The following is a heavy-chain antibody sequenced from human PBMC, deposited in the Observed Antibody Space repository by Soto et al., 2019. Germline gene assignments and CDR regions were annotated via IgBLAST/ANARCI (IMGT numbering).Heavy chain of an antibody. D-gene: IGHD2-2*01. Sequence: SETLSLTCTVSGVSVSSGSYYWSWIRQPPGKGLEWIGYIYYSGSTNYNPSLKSRVTISVDTSKNQFSLKLSSVTAADTAVYYCARTELGYQLLFNYYYGMDVWGQRTTVSVTS. CDR1: GVSVSSGSYY. CDR3: ARTELGYQLLFNYYYGMDV. V-gene: IGHV4-61*01. CDR2: IYYSGST. J-gene: IGHJ6*02.